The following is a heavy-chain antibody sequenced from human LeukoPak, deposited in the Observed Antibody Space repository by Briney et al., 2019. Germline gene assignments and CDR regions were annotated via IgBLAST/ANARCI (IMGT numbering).Heavy chain of an antibody. CDR2: IHSGGNT. CDR3: AREVFLDY. V-gene: IGHV3-53*01. D-gene: IGHD2/OR15-2a*01. Sequence: TGGSLRLSCAASGFTVSSNYMNWVRQAPGKGLEWVSVIHSGGNTYYADSVRGRFAISRDNSKNTLYLQMNSLRVEDTAVYYCAREVFLDYWGQGTLVTVSS. J-gene: IGHJ4*02. CDR1: GFTVSSNY.